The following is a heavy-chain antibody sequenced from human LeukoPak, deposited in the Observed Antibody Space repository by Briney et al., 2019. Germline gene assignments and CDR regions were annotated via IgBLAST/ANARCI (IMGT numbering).Heavy chain of an antibody. CDR2: ITTSSYI. V-gene: IGHV3-21*01. CDR3: ARDREYVPDF. D-gene: IGHD2-2*01. CDR1: GFTFSSYN. Sequence: GGSLRLSCAASGFTFSSYNMNWVRQAPGKGPEWVSSITTSSYIYHADSVKGRFTISRDNAKNSLSLQMNSLRAEDTAVYYCARDREYVPDFWGQGTLVTVSS. J-gene: IGHJ4*02.